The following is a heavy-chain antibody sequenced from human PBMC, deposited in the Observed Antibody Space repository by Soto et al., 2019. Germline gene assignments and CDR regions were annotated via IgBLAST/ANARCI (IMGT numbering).Heavy chain of an antibody. Sequence: SVKVSCKASGGTFSSYAISWVRQAPGQGLEWMGGIIPIFGTANYAQKFQGRVTITADKSTSTAYMELSSRRSENTAVYYCARHSTTIFPHDAFDIWGQGTMVTVSS. CDR2: IIPIFGTA. CDR3: ARHSTTIFPHDAFDI. J-gene: IGHJ3*02. D-gene: IGHD3-9*01. V-gene: IGHV1-69*06. CDR1: GGTFSSYA.